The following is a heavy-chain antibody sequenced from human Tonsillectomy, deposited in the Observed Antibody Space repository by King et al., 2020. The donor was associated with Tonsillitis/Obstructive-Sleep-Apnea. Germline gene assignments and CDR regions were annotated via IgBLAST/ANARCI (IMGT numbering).Heavy chain of an antibody. V-gene: IGHV3-48*02. J-gene: IGHJ6*03. D-gene: IGHD5-18*01. Sequence: VQLVESGGGLVQPGGSLRLSCAASGFTFSNYSMNWVRQAPRKGLEWVSYISSSISTIYYADSVKGRFTISRDNAKNSLYLQMNSLRDEDTAMYYCARVLAGKAEKNPWIQLPNYYYYYMDVWGKGTTVTVSS. CDR3: ARVLAGKAEKNPWIQLPNYYYYYMDV. CDR1: GFTFSNYS. CDR2: ISSSISTI.